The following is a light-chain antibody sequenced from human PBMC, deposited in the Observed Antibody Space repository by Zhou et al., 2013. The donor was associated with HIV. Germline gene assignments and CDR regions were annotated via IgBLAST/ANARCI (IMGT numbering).Light chain of an antibody. V-gene: IGKV3-20*01. J-gene: IGKJ3*01. CDR3: QQYGDSQFT. CDR1: QTISTSY. CDR2: GTS. Sequence: EIVLTQSPGTLSLSPGERATLSCRVSQTISTSYLAWYQQKPGQAPRLLIYGTSSRAAGIPDRFGGWGTGTDFTLTISRLEPEDSAVYYCQQYGDSQFTFGPGTKVH.